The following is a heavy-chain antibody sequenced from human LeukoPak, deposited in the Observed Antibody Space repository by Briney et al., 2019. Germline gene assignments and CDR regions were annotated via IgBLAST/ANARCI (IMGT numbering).Heavy chain of an antibody. CDR2: IYHSGST. D-gene: IGHD1-14*01. J-gene: IGHJ4*02. CDR1: GYSISSGYY. V-gene: IGHV4-38-2*02. Sequence: PSETLSLTCAVSGYSISSGYYWGWIRQPPGKGLEWIGSIYHSGSTYYNPSLKSRVTISVDTSKNQFSLKLSSVTAADTAVYYCAREERDHGDYWGQGTLVTVSS. CDR3: AREERDHGDY.